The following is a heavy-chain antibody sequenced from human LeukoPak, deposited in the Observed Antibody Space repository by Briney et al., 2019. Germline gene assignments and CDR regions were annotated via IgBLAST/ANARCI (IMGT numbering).Heavy chain of an antibody. D-gene: IGHD6-6*01. CDR3: ARGRNRWDSSSADY. CDR1: GGSISSYY. CDR2: IYYTGST. Sequence: PSETLSLTCTVSGGSISSYYWSWIRQPPGKGLEWIGYIYYTGSTNYNPSLKSRVTISVDTSKNQFSLKLSSVTAADTAVYYCARGRNRWDSSSADYWGQGTLVTVSS. V-gene: IGHV4-59*12. J-gene: IGHJ4*02.